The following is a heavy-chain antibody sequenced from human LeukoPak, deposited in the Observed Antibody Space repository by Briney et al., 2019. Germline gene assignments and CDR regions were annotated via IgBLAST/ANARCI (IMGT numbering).Heavy chain of an antibody. CDR3: ARDKTITIFGVVTSNWFDP. D-gene: IGHD3-3*01. CDR1: GYTFTSYG. J-gene: IGHJ5*02. Sequence: ASVKVSCKASGYTFTSYGISWVRQAPGQGLEWMGWINPNSGGTNYAQKFQGRVTMTRDTSISTAYMELSRLRSDDTAVYYCARDKTITIFGVVTSNWFDPWGQGTLVTVSS. CDR2: INPNSGGT. V-gene: IGHV1-2*02.